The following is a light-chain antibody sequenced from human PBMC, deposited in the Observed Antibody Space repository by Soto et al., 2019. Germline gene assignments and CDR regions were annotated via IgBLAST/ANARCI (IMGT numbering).Light chain of an antibody. J-gene: IGLJ1*01. CDR1: SSNIGAGYE. V-gene: IGLV1-40*01. CDR2: GNN. CDR3: QSYDSSLSALYV. Sequence: QSVLTQPPSVSGAPGQRVTISCTGSSSNIGAGYEVHWYQQLPGTAPKLLIYGNNNRPSGVPDRFSGSKSGTSASRAITGLQAEEEADYYCQSYDSSLSALYVFGTGTKLTVL.